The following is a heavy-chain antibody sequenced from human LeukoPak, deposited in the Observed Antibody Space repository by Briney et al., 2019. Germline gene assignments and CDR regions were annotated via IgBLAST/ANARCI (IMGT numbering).Heavy chain of an antibody. V-gene: IGHV4-34*01. CDR3: ARIPGDSGYGSDPYYFDY. J-gene: IGHJ4*02. CDR2: INHSGST. Sequence: SETLSLTCAVYGGSFSGYYWSWIRQPPGKGLEWIGEINHSGSTNYNPSLKSRVTISVDTSKNQFSLKLSSVTAADTAVYYCARIPGDSGYGSDPYYFDYWGQGTLVTVSS. CDR1: GGSFSGYY. D-gene: IGHD5-12*01.